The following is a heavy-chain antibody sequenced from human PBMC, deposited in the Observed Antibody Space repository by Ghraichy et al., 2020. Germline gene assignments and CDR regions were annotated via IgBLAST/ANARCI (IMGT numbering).Heavy chain of an antibody. D-gene: IGHD3-3*01. Sequence: GESLNISCAASGFTFSSYGMHWVRQAPGKGLEWVAVIWYDGSNKYYADSVKGRFTISRDNSKNTLYLQMNSLRAEDTAVYYCARARPYYDFWSGWPRDFDYWGQGTLVTVSS. CDR1: GFTFSSYG. V-gene: IGHV3-33*01. CDR2: IWYDGSNK. J-gene: IGHJ4*02. CDR3: ARARPYYDFWSGWPRDFDY.